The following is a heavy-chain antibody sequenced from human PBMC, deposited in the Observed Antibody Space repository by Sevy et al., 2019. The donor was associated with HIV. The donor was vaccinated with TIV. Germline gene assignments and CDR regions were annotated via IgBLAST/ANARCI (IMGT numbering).Heavy chain of an antibody. CDR1: GFTFSSYA. CDR2: ISSNGGST. D-gene: IGHD3-10*01. CDR3: ARGLPTSNYYGSGSAELFDY. J-gene: IGHJ4*02. V-gene: IGHV3-64*02. Sequence: GGSLRLSCAASGFTFSSYAMHWVRQAPGKGLEYVSAISSNGGSTYYADSVKGRFTISRDNSKNTLYLQMSSLRAEDMAVYYCARGLPTSNYYGSGSAELFDYWGQGTLVTVSS.